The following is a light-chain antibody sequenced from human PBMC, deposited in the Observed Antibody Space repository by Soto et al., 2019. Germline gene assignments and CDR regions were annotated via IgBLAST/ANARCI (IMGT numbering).Light chain of an antibody. J-gene: IGKJ5*01. V-gene: IGKV3-15*01. Sequence: EIVMTQSPGTLSVSPGERVTLSCRASQSVSSNLAWYQQKPGQAPRLLIYGASTRATGIPGRFSGSVAGTEFTLTISSLQSEDFAVYYCQQYNNWPITFGQGTRLEIK. CDR2: GAS. CDR3: QQYNNWPIT. CDR1: QSVSSN.